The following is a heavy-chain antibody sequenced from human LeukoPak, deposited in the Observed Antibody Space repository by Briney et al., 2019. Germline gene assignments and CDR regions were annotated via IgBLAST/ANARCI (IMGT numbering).Heavy chain of an antibody. V-gene: IGHV3-53*01. CDR2: ILGSGDT. J-gene: IGHJ4*02. D-gene: IGHD3-10*01. CDR3: AKALYRITMVRGVPDY. Sequence: GGSLRLSCAASGFTVSSNCMSWVRQAPGKGLEWVSLILGSGDTRYADSVKGRFTISRDNSKNTLYLQMNGLRAEDTAVYYCAKALYRITMVRGVPDYWGQGTLVTVSS. CDR1: GFTVSSNC.